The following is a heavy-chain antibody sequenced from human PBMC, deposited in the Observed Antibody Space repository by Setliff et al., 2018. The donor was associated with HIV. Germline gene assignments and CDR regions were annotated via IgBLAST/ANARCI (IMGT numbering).Heavy chain of an antibody. CDR1: GGSVSGYY. D-gene: IGHD1-7*01. V-gene: IGHV4-34*01. CDR2: IDHSGST. J-gene: IGHJ6*03. CDR3: ARDRSNWNYGKNYMDV. Sequence: PSETLSLTCAVYGGSVSGYYWSWIRQPPGKGLELIGEIDHSGSTNYNPSLKSRVTISVDTSKNQFSLKLSSVTAADTAVYYCARDRSNWNYGKNYMDVWGKGTTVTVS.